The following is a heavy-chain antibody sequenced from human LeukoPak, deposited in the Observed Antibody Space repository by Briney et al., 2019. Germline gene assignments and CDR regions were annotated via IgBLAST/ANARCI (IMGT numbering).Heavy chain of an antibody. Sequence: QAGGSLRLSCAASGFTFSSYGMHWVRQAPGKGLEWVAVIWYDGSNKYYADSVKGRFTISRDNSKNTLYLQMNSLRAEDTAVYYCAKDLRAFDLWGQGTMVTVSS. J-gene: IGHJ3*01. V-gene: IGHV3-33*06. D-gene: IGHD5/OR15-5a*01. CDR1: GFTFSSYG. CDR3: AKDLRAFDL. CDR2: IWYDGSNK.